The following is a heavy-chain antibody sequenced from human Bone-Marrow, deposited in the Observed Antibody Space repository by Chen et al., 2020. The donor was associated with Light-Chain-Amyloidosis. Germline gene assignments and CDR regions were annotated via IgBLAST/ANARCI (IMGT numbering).Heavy chain of an antibody. CDR2: VSGSTVST. Sequence: EVQLVESGGDLVEPGGSLRLSCVVSGFNFSSFGMSWVRQAPGKGLEWVSTVSGSTVSTYYAGAVKGRFIISRDNSKSTLYLQMNSLRAGDTAVYFCTRKGGYFDFWGQGSLVTVSS. J-gene: IGHJ4*02. CDR3: TRKGGYFDF. V-gene: IGHV3-23*04. D-gene: IGHD3-10*01. CDR1: GFNFSSFG.